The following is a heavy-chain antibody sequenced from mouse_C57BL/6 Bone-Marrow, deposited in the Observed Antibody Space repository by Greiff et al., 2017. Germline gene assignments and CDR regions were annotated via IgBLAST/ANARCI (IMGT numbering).Heavy chain of an antibody. CDR2: IWRGGSA. Sequence: QVQLKESGPGLVQPSQCLSITCTVSGFSLTSYGVHWVRQSPGKGLEWLGVIWRGGSADYNAAFMSRLSITKDNSNCQVFFKRNSLQADDTAIYYCAKKPWHYYAMDYWGQGTSVTVSS. J-gene: IGHJ4*01. CDR1: GFSLTSYG. V-gene: IGHV2-5*01. CDR3: AKKPWHYYAMDY.